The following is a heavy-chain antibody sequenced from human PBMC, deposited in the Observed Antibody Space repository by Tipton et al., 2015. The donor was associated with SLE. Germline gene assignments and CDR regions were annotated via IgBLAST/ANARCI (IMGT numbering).Heavy chain of an antibody. CDR3: ATRSLAARSGWFDP. V-gene: IGHV4-39*07. Sequence: WVRQPPGKGLEWIGSIYYSGSTYYNPSLESRVTISVDTSKDQFSLKLSSVTAADTAVYYCATRSLAARSGWFDPWGQGTLVTVSS. D-gene: IGHD6-6*01. J-gene: IGHJ5*02. CDR2: IYYSGST.